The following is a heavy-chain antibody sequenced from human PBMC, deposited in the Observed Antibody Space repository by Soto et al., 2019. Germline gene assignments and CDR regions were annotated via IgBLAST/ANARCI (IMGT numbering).Heavy chain of an antibody. CDR3: ATGRRAEGV. J-gene: IGHJ6*02. CDR1: GFIFSSYW. CDR2: IRQDGSEE. V-gene: IGHV3-7*01. Sequence: EMQVVESGGGLVQPGGSLRLSCAASGFIFSSYWMTWVRQAPGKGLEWVANIRQDGSEEHYVGSVKGRFTVSRDNARNSLYLQMNSLGVEDTGVYYCATGRRAEGVWGQGTTVTVSS.